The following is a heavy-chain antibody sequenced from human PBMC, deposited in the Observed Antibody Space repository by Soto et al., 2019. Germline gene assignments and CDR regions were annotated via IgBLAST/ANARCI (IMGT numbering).Heavy chain of an antibody. D-gene: IGHD5-12*01. Sequence: EVQLVESGGGLVKPGGSLRLSCAASGFTFSSYSMNWVRQAPGKGLEWGASISSSRSYIYYADSVTGRFTISRDNAKNSLYLQMNSLRAEYTAVYYCAREGYSGYDRPPYYWGQGTLVTVSS. CDR2: ISSSRSYI. V-gene: IGHV3-21*01. CDR1: GFTFSSYS. J-gene: IGHJ4*02. CDR3: AREGYSGYDRPPYY.